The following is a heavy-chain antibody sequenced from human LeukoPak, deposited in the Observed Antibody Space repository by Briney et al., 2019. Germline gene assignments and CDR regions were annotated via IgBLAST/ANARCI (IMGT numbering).Heavy chain of an antibody. V-gene: IGHV3-9*01. D-gene: IGHD1-1*01. J-gene: IGHJ4*02. Sequence: GRSLRLSCAASGFTFDDYTMHWVRQAPGKGLEWVSGISWNSGSIGYAGSVKGRFTTSRDNAKKSLNLQMNSLRAEDTALYYCATTGNLRYQNYFDYWGQGTLVTVSS. CDR3: ATTGNLRYQNYFDY. CDR1: GFTFDDYT. CDR2: ISWNSGSI.